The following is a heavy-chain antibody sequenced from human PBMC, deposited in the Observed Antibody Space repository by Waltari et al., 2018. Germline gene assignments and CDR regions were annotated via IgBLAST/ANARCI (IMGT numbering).Heavy chain of an antibody. V-gene: IGHV4-38-2*02. Sequence: SGPGLVKPSETLSLTCTVSGYSISSGYYWGWIRQPPGKGLEWIGSIYHSGSTYYNPSLKSRVTISVDTSKNQFSLKLSSVTAADTAVYYCAGYYSSGWYSTFDYWGQGTLVTVSS. D-gene: IGHD6-19*01. CDR1: GYSISSGYY. J-gene: IGHJ4*02. CDR3: AGYYSSGWYSTFDY. CDR2: IYHSGST.